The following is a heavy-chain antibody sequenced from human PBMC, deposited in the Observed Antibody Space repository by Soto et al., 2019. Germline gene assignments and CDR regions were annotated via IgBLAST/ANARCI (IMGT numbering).Heavy chain of an antibody. CDR1: GGSISSSSYY. Sequence: QLQLQESGPGLVKPSETLSLTCTVSGGSISSSSYYWGWIRQPPGKGLEWIGSIYYSGSTYYNPSLKSPVTISADTSKTQSSLKLSSGTAADTAVYYCATLWGQDWGQGTLVTGSS. CDR2: IYYSGST. V-gene: IGHV4-39*01. J-gene: IGHJ4*02. D-gene: IGHD3-10*01. CDR3: ATLWGQD.